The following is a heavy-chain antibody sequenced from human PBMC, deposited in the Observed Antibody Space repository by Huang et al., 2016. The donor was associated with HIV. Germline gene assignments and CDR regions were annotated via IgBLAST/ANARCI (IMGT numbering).Heavy chain of an antibody. V-gene: IGHV3-7*01. J-gene: IGHJ4*02. D-gene: IGHD5-12*01. Sequence: EVQLVQSGGGLVQPGKSLTLSWSGSGFKFDFYWISWVRQAPGKGLECVTNIREDGGERHYVGPVKGRFTISRDNAKNSVYLQMDSLRVDDTAVYFCARGGSGYDYWGQGSLVTVSS. CDR2: IREDGGER. CDR1: GFKFDFYW. CDR3: ARGGSGYDY.